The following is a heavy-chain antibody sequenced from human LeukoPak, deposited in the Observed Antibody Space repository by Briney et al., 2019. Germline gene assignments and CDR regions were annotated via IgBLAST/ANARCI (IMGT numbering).Heavy chain of an antibody. CDR1: GFTFSSYW. D-gene: IGHD3-10*01. J-gene: IGHJ4*02. CDR3: ASTVGSAPDYYGSGGFALLDY. Sequence: GGSLRLSCVASGFTFSSYWMHWVHQVPGKGLVWVSRINTDGRTTRYADSVKGRFTISRDNAKNTLYLQMNSLRAEDTAVYFCASTVGSAPDYYGSGGFALLDYWGQGTLVTVSS. CDR2: INTDGRTT. V-gene: IGHV3-74*01.